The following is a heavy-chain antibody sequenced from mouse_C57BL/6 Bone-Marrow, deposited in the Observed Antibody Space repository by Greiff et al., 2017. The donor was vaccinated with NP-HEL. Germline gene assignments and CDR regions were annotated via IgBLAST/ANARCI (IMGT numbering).Heavy chain of an antibody. CDR2: IDPSDSYT. V-gene: IGHV1-69*01. CDR3: ARGSIYYYYFDY. CDR1: GYTFTSYW. Sequence: QVQLQQPGAELVMPGASVKLSCKASGYTFTSYWMHWVKQRPGQGLEWIGEIDPSDSYTNYNQKFKGKSTLTVDKSSSTAYMQLSSLTSEDSAVYYCARGSIYYYYFDYWGQGTTLTVSS. D-gene: IGHD1-1*01. J-gene: IGHJ2*01.